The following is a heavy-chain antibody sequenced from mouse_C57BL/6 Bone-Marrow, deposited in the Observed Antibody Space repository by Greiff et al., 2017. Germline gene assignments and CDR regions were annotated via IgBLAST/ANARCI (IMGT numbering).Heavy chain of an antibody. CDR1: GFNINNTY. V-gene: IGHV14-3*01. Sequence: VQLQQSVAELVRPGASVKLSCTASGFNINNTYMHWVKPRPEQGLEWIGRIDPANGNTKYAPKFPGKATITADTSSNTAYLQLSSLTSEDTAIYYGASIITTVGADGYFEVGGTGTTVTVSS. D-gene: IGHD1-1*01. CDR3: ASIITTVGADGYFEV. J-gene: IGHJ1*03. CDR2: IDPANGNT.